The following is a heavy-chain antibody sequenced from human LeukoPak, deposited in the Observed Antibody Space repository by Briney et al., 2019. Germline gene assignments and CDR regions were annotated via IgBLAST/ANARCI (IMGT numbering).Heavy chain of an antibody. V-gene: IGHV3-21*01. J-gene: IGHJ2*01. CDR3: ARNKINTVTTGWYFDL. CDR2: VSIGGSFI. D-gene: IGHD4-17*01. Sequence: GGSLRLSCAASGFTFSSYGMNWVRQAPGKGLEWVSFVSIGGSFIYYADSVKGRFTVSRDDAKNSLYLQMNSLTAEDTAEYYCARNKINTVTTGWYFDLWGRGTLVSVSS. CDR1: GFTFSSYG.